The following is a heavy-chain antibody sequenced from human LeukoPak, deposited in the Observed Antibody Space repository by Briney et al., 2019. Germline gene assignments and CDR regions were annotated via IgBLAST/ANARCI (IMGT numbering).Heavy chain of an antibody. CDR3: ARWYKVPYTFDF. Sequence: PSETLSLTCAVSGGSISSSFWWSWVRQPPGKGLEWIGEIYHFGSANYNPSLKSRVSISVDKSKNQFSLNLTSVTAADTAVYYCARWYKVPYTFDFWGQGTMVAVSS. J-gene: IGHJ3*01. D-gene: IGHD1-14*01. CDR1: GGSISSSFW. V-gene: IGHV4-4*02. CDR2: IYHFGSA.